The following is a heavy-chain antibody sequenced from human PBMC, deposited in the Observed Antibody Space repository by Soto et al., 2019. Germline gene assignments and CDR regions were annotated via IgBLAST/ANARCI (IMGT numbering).Heavy chain of an antibody. CDR3: ARILAYCGGECPEGWFDH. Sequence: ASVKVSCKASGYTFTSYGISWVRQAPGQGLEWMGWISAYNGNTNYAQKLQGRVAMTTDTSTSTAYMELRSLRSDDTAVYYCARILAYCGGECPEGWFDHWGQGTLVTVSS. CDR1: GYTFTSYG. J-gene: IGHJ5*02. V-gene: IGHV1-18*01. CDR2: ISAYNGNT. D-gene: IGHD2-21*01.